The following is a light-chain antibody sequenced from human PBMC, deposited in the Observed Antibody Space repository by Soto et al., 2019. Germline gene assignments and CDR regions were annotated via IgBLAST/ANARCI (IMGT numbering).Light chain of an antibody. J-gene: IGKJ4*01. CDR3: QQYHNWHLT. Sequence: EIVMTQSPATLSVSPGERATLSCRASQSISSNLAWYQQKPGQAPRLLIYGASTRATGILARFSGSGSGTEFTLIISTLQSEDFAVYYCQQYHNWHLTFGGGTNVEIK. CDR2: GAS. V-gene: IGKV3D-15*01. CDR1: QSISSN.